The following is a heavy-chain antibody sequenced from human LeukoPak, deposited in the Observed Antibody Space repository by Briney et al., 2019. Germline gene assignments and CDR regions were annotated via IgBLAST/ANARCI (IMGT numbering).Heavy chain of an antibody. CDR2: IYPGDSDT. V-gene: IGHV5-51*01. J-gene: IGHJ6*02. CDR3: ARLTMVRGRYGYGMDV. CDR1: GYSFTSYW. Sequence: GESLKISCKGSGYSFTSYWIGWVRQMPGKGLEWMGIIYPGDSDTRYSPSFQSQVTISADKSISTAYLQWSSLKASDTAMYYCARLTMVRGRYGYGMDVWGQGTTVTVSS. D-gene: IGHD3-10*01.